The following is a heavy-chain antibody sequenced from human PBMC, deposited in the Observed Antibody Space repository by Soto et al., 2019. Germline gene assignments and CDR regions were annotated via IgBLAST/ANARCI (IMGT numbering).Heavy chain of an antibody. CDR3: ARTTSSNWLDP. Sequence: SETLSLTCAVSGGSISGSNWWSWVRQPPGKGLEWIGEIYHSGSTNYNPSLKSRVTISVDTSKNQFSLKLTSVTAADTAVYYCARTTSSNWLDPWGQGTLVTVSS. CDR1: GGSISGSNW. CDR2: IYHSGST. D-gene: IGHD4-4*01. V-gene: IGHV4-4*02. J-gene: IGHJ5*02.